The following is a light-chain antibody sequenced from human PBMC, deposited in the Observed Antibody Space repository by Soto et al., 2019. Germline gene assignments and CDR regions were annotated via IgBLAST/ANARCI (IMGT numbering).Light chain of an antibody. CDR2: DAS. J-gene: IGKJ5*01. CDR3: QQRSNWHPAT. CDR1: QSVSTY. Sequence: EVVLTQSPATLSLSPGERATLSCRASQSVSTYLAWYQQKAGQATRLIIYDASNRANGIPARFSGSGSGTDFTLTISSLEPEDFAVYYCQQRSNWHPATFGQGTRLEIK. V-gene: IGKV3-11*01.